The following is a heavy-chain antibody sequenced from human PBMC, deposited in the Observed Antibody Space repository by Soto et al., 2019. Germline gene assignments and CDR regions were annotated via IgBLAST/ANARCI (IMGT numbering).Heavy chain of an antibody. CDR1: GFTFSSYA. D-gene: IGHD3-10*01. CDR2: ISYDGSNK. V-gene: IGHV3-30-3*01. CDR3: AREGFGELFPLYGMDV. J-gene: IGHJ6*02. Sequence: GSLRLSCAASGFTFSSYAMHWVRQAPGKGLEWVAVISYDGSNKYYADSVKGRFTISRDNSKNTLYLQMNSLRAEDTAVYYCAREGFGELFPLYGMDVWGQGTTVTVSS.